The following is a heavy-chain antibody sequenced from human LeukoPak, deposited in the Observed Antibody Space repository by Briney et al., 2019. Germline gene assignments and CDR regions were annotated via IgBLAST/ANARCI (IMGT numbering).Heavy chain of an antibody. CDR3: AKVLPGPFHY. V-gene: IGHV3-30*02. CDR2: TQHDGDDK. Sequence: GGSLRLSCAVSGFTFSTYAMHWVRQAPGKGLEWVAFTQHDGDDKYYADSVKGRFTISRDNSKNTLYLQMNSLRAEDTAVYYCAKVLPGPFHYWGQGTLVTVSS. CDR1: GFTFSTYA. D-gene: IGHD1-1*01. J-gene: IGHJ4*02.